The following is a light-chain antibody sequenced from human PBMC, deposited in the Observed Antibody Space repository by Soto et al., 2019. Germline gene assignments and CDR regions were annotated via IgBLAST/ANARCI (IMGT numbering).Light chain of an antibody. CDR2: GAS. CDR3: QQYGSLGT. CDR1: QSVTSTS. Sequence: EIVLTQSPGTLSLSPGERATLSCRASQSVTSTSLAWYQQKPGQAPRLLMYGASSRATGTPDRISGGGSGTDFTLTISRLEPEDFAVYYCQQYGSLGTFG. V-gene: IGKV3-20*01. J-gene: IGKJ1*01.